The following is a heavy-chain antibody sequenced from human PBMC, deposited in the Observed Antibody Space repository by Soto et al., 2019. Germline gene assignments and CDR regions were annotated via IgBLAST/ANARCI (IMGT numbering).Heavy chain of an antibody. CDR3: AKLPSIAVAGTPYDAFDI. V-gene: IGHV3-30*18. J-gene: IGHJ3*02. CDR2: ISYDGSNK. CDR1: GFSFSSYG. D-gene: IGHD6-19*01. Sequence: GGSLRLSCAASGFSFSSYGIHWVRQAPGKGLEWVAVISYDGSNKYYADSVKGRFTISRDNSKNTLYLQMNSLRAEDTAVYYCAKLPSIAVAGTPYDAFDIWGQGTMVTVSS.